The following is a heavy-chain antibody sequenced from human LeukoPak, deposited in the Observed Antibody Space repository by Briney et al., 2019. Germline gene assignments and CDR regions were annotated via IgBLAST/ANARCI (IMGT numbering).Heavy chain of an antibody. CDR1: GFTFSSYA. Sequence: GSLRLSCAASGFTFSSYAMSWVRQAPGKGLEWVSAISGSGGSTYYADSVKGRFTISRDNSKNTLYLQMNSLRAEDTAVYYCAKVVYYNDSSGYYYGYYFDYWGQGTLVTVSS. CDR2: ISGSGGST. CDR3: AKVVYYNDSSGYYYGYYFDY. J-gene: IGHJ4*02. V-gene: IGHV3-23*01. D-gene: IGHD3-22*01.